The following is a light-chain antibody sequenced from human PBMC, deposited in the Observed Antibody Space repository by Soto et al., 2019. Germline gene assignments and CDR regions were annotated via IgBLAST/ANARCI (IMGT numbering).Light chain of an antibody. J-gene: IGLJ1*01. Sequence: QSALTQPPSVSGSPGQSVTISCTGTSSDIGAYNRVSWYQQSPGAAPKLMICDVNNRPSGVPERFSGSKSGNTASLTIFGLQAEDEADYYCNSFTTSDTYVFGTGTKLNVL. CDR1: SSDIGAYNR. CDR2: DVN. CDR3: NSFTTSDTYV. V-gene: IGLV2-18*02.